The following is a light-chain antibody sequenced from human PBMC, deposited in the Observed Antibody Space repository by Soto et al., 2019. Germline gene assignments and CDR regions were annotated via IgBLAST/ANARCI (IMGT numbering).Light chain of an antibody. CDR3: LQDYNYPRT. V-gene: IGKV1-6*01. CDR2: AAS. CDR1: QGIRND. J-gene: IGKJ4*01. Sequence: AIQMTQSPSALSASVGDRVSITCRASQGIRNDLGWYQQKPGKAPKLLIYAASSLQSGVPSRFSGSGSGTDFTLTISSLQPEDFATYYCLQDYNYPRTFDGGTKVEIK.